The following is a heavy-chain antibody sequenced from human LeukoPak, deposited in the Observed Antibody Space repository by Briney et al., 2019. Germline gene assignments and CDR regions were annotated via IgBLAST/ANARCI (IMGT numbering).Heavy chain of an antibody. Sequence: ASSKNSSKESGYTLFKLPMNCWRRDPGGRRVWRIGFISDDGETVYAQMFQGRVTMTEDTSSDTASMELSSLRSEDTAVYYCATGTSGSYYVGIVRPIDYWGQGTLVTVSS. J-gene: IGHJ4*02. V-gene: IGHV1-24*01. CDR1: GYTLFKLP. CDR3: ATGTSGSYYVGIVRPIDY. D-gene: IGHD1-26*01. CDR2: FISDDGET.